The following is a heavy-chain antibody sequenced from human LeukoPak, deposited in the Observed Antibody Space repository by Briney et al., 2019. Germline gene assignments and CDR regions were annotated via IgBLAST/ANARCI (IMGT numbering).Heavy chain of an antibody. J-gene: IGHJ5*02. CDR2: ISSSGSTI. CDR3: ASKGSENDSSGDGFDP. V-gene: IGHV3-11*01. CDR1: GFTFSDYY. Sequence: GGSLRLSCAASGFTFSDYYMSWIRQAPGKGLEWVSYISSSGSTIYYADSVKGRFTISRDNAKNSLYLQMNSLRAEDTAVYYCASKGSENDSSGDGFDPWGQGTLVTVSS. D-gene: IGHD3-22*01.